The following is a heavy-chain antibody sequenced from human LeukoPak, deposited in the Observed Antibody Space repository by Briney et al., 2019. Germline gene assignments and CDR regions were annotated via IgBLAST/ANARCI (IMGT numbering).Heavy chain of an antibody. CDR2: MHPNGGGT. Sequence: ASVKVSCKASEYTFTGYYMHWVRQAPGQGLEWMGWMHPNGGGTNYAQKFQGRVTMTRDTSISTAFMELSRLRSDDTAVYYCARKESRYSSPHDYWGQGTLITVSS. D-gene: IGHD6-13*01. CDR3: ARKESRYSSPHDY. J-gene: IGHJ4*02. V-gene: IGHV1-2*02. CDR1: EYTFTGYY.